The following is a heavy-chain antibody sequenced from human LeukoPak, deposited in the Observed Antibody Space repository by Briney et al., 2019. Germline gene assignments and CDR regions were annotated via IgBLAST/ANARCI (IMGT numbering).Heavy chain of an antibody. CDR1: GGSISSSSYY. Sequence: SETLPLTCTVSGGSISSSSYYWGWIRQPPGKGLEWIGSIYYSGSTYYNPSLKSRVTISVDTSKNQFSLKLSSVTAADTAVYYCAREEDAFDIWGQGTMVTVSS. V-gene: IGHV4-39*07. CDR2: IYYSGST. CDR3: AREEDAFDI. J-gene: IGHJ3*02.